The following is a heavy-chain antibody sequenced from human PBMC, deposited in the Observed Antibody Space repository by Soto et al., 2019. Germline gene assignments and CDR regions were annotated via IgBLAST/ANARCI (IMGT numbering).Heavy chain of an antibody. V-gene: IGHV1-46*01. CDR1: GYTFTSYY. CDR2: INPSGGST. Sequence: QVQLVQSGAEVKKPGASVKVSCKASGYTFTSYYMHWVRQAPGQGLEWMGIINPSGGSTSYAQKIQCRVSMTRDTSTSTVYMELSSLRSEDTAVYYCARGGYCSSTSCHYYYYGMDVWGQGTTVTVSS. J-gene: IGHJ6*02. CDR3: ARGGYCSSTSCHYYYYGMDV. D-gene: IGHD2-2*03.